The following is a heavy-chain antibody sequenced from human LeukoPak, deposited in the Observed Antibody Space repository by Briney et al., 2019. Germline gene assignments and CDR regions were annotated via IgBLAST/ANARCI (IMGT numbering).Heavy chain of an antibody. V-gene: IGHV3-64*01. J-gene: IGHJ4*02. CDR3: ARYCSGVSCYSGYDY. D-gene: IGHD2-15*01. CDR1: GFTISTYA. CDR2: ISTNGGGT. Sequence: GGSLRLSCAASGFTISTYAMHWVRQTPGKGLEYVSAISTNGGGTYYANSVKGRFTISRDNSKNTLYLQMGSLRAEDMAVYYCARYCSGVSCYSGYDYWGQGTLVTVSS.